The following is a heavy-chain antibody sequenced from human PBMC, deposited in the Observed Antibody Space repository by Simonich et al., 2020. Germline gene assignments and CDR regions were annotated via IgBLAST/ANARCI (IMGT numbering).Heavy chain of an antibody. Sequence: QVQLQQWGAGLLKPSETLSLTCAVYGGSFSGYYWSWIRQPPGKGLEWIGERNHSESTTYTPSRKSRVTISVDTSKNQFSLKLSSVTAADTAVYYCARGKGWKNAFDIWGQGTMVTVSS. CDR1: GGSFSGYY. CDR2: RNHSEST. V-gene: IGHV4-34*01. CDR3: ARGKGWKNAFDI. J-gene: IGHJ3*02. D-gene: IGHD1-1*01.